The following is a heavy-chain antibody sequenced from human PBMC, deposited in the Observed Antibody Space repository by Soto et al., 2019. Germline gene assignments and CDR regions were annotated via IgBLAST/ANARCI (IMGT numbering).Heavy chain of an antibody. CDR3: ASLLGLNNSDYYGMDV. D-gene: IGHD6-19*01. V-gene: IGHV4-30-4*01. CDR1: CGSISSGGYY. CDR2: IYYSGST. Sequence: SETLSLTCTVSCGSISSGGYYWSWIREPPGKGLEWIGYIYYSGSTYYNPSLKSRVTISVDTSKNQFSLKLSSVTAADTAVYYWASLLGLNNSDYYGMDVWGQGTTVNVSS. J-gene: IGHJ6*02.